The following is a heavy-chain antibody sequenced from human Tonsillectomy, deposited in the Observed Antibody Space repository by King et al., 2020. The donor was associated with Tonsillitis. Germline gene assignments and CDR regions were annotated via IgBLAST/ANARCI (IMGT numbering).Heavy chain of an antibody. CDR2: MNPNSGNT. CDR3: ARGEDCSGGSCYPGMDV. D-gene: IGHD2-15*01. V-gene: IGHV1-8*01. CDR1: GYTFTSYD. Sequence: QLVQSGAEVKKPGASVKVSCKASGYTFTSYDINWVRQATGQGLEWMGWMNPNSGNTGYAQKFQGRVTMTRNTSISTAYMELSSLRSEDTAVYYCARGEDCSGGSCYPGMDVWGQGTTVTVSS. J-gene: IGHJ6*02.